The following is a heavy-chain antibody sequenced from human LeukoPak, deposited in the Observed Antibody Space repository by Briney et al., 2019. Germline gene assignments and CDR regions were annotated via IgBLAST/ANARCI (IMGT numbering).Heavy chain of an antibody. CDR2: INQDGSQK. Sequence: PGGSLRLSCVMSGFSFSSYWMSCVRQAPGKGLEWVANINQDGSQKYYVDSVKGRFTVSRDNNKNSLYLQMNSLRVEDTAVYYCATGGSSPDYWGQGALVTVSP. V-gene: IGHV3-7*05. J-gene: IGHJ4*02. CDR3: ATGGSSPDY. CDR1: GFSFSSYW. D-gene: IGHD6-6*01.